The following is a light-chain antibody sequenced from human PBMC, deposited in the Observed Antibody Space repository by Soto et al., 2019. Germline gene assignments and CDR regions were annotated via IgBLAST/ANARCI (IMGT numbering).Light chain of an antibody. CDR2: QTS. V-gene: IGKV3-15*01. J-gene: IGKJ1*01. Sequence: EIVMTHSPGTLSVSPWERATLSCRASQNIRSNLAWYQQKPGQAPRLLIYQTSARATGIPGRFSGSGSGTEFTLTISSLQPDDFATYYCQQYNSRTFGQGTKVDIK. CDR1: QNIRSN. CDR3: QQYNSRT.